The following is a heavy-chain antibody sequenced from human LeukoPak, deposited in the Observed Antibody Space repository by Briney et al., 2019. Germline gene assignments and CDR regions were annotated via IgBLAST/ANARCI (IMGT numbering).Heavy chain of an antibody. CDR1: GFTFSSYA. D-gene: IGHD6-19*01. CDR3: AAIGYSSGWYGGY. V-gene: IGHV3-23*01. J-gene: IGHJ4*02. CDR2: ISGSGGST. Sequence: GGSLRLSCAASGFTFSSYAMSWVRQAPGKGLEWVSAISGSGGSTYYADSVKGRFTISRDNSKNTLYLQMNSLRAEDTAVYYCAAIGYSSGWYGGYWGQGTLVTVSS.